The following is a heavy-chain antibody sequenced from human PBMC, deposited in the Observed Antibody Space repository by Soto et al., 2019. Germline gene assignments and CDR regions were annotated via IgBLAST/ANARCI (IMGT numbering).Heavy chain of an antibody. CDR1: GVTISTYA. Sequence: XGSLRLSCSASGVTISTYAMTWVRQAPGKGLECVSGVTGSGSQIYYADSVKGRLTISKDNSKNTLYLQMSSLREEDTALYYCAKDAVYRDGLWLMDYWGQGTLVTVSS. D-gene: IGHD2-21*01. CDR2: VTGSGSQI. J-gene: IGHJ4*02. CDR3: AKDAVYRDGLWLMDY. V-gene: IGHV3-23*01.